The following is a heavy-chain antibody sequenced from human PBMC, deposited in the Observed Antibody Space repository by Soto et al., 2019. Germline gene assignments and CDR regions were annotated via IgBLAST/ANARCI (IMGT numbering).Heavy chain of an antibody. CDR1: GSSISSSGYY. CDR3: ARLSFSYGVDV. CDR2: MYYNVGT. V-gene: IGHV4-39*02. J-gene: IGHJ6*02. Sequence: SETLSLTCIVSGSSISSSGYYWGWIRQPPGKGLEWIASMYYNVGTYYNPSLKSRVTLSLDKFKNHFSLNLTSVTAADTAVYYCARLSFSYGVDVWGQGTTVTVSS.